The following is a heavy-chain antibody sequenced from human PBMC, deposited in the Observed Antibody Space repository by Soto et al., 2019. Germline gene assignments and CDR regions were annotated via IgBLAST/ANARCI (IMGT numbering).Heavy chain of an antibody. CDR1: GGYISGYY. CDR3: ANFKGYSSGWFDY. D-gene: IGHD6-19*01. CDR2: MYYSGST. V-gene: IGHV4-59*01. Sequence: PSETLSLTCTVSGGYISGYYWRWLRQPPGKGLEWSGYMYYSGSTKSNPSLKNRVTISLDTTKNQFSLKVTSVTAADTAVYYCANFKGYSSGWFDYWSEGTLVTVSS. J-gene: IGHJ4*02.